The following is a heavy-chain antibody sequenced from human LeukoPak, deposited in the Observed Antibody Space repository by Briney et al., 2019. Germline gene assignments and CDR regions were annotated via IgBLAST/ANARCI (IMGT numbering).Heavy chain of an antibody. Sequence: LSLTGTVSGGSISSGGYYWSWIRQHPGKGLEWIGYIYYSGSTYYNPSLKSRVTISVDTSKNQFSLKLSSVTAADTAVYYCARELGNNWNYLYYYGMDVWGQGTTVTVSS. CDR2: IYYSGST. CDR3: ARELGNNWNYLYYYGMDV. J-gene: IGHJ6*02. D-gene: IGHD1-7*01. CDR1: GGSISSGGYY. V-gene: IGHV4-31*03.